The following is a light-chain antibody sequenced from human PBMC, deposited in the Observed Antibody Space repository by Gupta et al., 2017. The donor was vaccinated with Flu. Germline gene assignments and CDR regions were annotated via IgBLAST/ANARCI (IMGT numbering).Light chain of an antibody. V-gene: IGKV3D-15*01. Sequence: TLSASGGNGALTCCRARRSTSSQLAWYQQKPGKAPRLLVQGASNWETGVPARFTGSGSGTEFTLTISRLEPEDFAAYYCQQYKTSPPTFGEGTKLEIK. CDR1: RSTSSQ. J-gene: IGKJ2*01. CDR2: GAS. CDR3: QQYKTSPPT.